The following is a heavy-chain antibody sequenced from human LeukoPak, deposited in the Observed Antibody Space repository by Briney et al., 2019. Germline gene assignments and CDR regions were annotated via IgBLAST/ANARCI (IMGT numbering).Heavy chain of an antibody. CDR2: ISSSGSTI. CDR3: ASTDYGGNSYYFDY. V-gene: IGHV3-11*01. J-gene: IGHJ4*02. CDR1: GFTFSDYY. Sequence: GGSLRLSCAASGFTFSDYYMSWIRKAPGKGLEWVSYISSSGSTIYYADSVKGRFTISRDDAKNSLYLQMNSLRAEDTAVYYCASTDYGGNSYYFDYWGQGTLVTVSS. D-gene: IGHD4-23*01.